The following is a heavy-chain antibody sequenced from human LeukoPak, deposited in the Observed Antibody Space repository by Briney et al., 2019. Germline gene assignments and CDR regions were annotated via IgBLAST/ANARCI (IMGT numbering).Heavy chain of an antibody. Sequence: GGSLRLSCAASGFTFSSYAMHWVRQAPGKGLEWVAVISYDGSNKYYADSVKGRFTISRDNSKNTLYLQMSSLRAEDTAVYYCASSTIFGPFDYWGQGTLVTVSS. CDR2: ISYDGSNK. V-gene: IGHV3-30-3*01. J-gene: IGHJ4*02. CDR3: ASSTIFGPFDY. D-gene: IGHD3-3*01. CDR1: GFTFSSYA.